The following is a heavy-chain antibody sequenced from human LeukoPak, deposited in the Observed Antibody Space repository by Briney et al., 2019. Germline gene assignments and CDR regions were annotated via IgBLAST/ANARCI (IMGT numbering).Heavy chain of an antibody. CDR2: IIPILGIA. V-gene: IGHV1-69*04. J-gene: IGHJ4*02. Sequence: GASVKVSCKASGGTFSSYAISWVRQAPGQGLEWMGRIIPILGIANYAQKFQGRVTITADKSTSTAYMELSSLRSEDTAVYYCARDGTDMVRGVMVHYWGQGTLVTVSS. CDR3: ARDGTDMVRGVMVHY. D-gene: IGHD3-10*01. CDR1: GGTFSSYA.